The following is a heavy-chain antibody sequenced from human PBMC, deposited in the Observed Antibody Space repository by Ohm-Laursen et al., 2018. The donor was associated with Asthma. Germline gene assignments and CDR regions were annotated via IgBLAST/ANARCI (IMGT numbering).Heavy chain of an antibody. Sequence: SLRLSCTASGFTFSSFAMSWVRQAPGKGLEWVSTISGSAGSTYYADSVKGQFTISRDNSKNTVYLQMNSLRTEDTAVYYCARDDIVVVPAAIRYYYGMDVWGQGTTVTVSS. CDR1: GFTFSSFA. CDR2: ISGSAGST. D-gene: IGHD2-2*02. J-gene: IGHJ6*02. V-gene: IGHV3-23*01. CDR3: ARDDIVVVPAAIRYYYGMDV.